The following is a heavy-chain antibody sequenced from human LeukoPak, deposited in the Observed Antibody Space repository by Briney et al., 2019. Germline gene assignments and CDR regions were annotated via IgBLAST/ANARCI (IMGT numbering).Heavy chain of an antibody. V-gene: IGHV1-18*01. D-gene: IGHD5-18*01. CDR3: ASQNDMDTAIAGAFDI. CDR2: ISAYNGNT. Sequence: ASVKVSCKASGYTFTSYGISWVRQAPGQGLEWMGWISAYNGNTNYAQKLQGRVTMTTDTSTSTAYMELRSLRSDDTAVYYCASQNDMDTAIAGAFDIWGQGTMVTVSS. J-gene: IGHJ3*02. CDR1: GYTFTSYG.